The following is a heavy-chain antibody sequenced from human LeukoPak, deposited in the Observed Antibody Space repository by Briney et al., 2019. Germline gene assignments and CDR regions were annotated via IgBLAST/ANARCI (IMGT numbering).Heavy chain of an antibody. J-gene: IGHJ4*02. CDR3: ASGGPTRGTLAS. V-gene: IGHV3-30*02. Sequence: GGSLRLSCAASGFALSSYGMYWVRQTPDKGLEWVAYSRRDGTYVNYADSVKGRFIISRDNSKNTLGLQMNSLRVEGTALYYCASGGPTRGTLASWGQGTLVPVSS. CDR1: GFALSSYG. D-gene: IGHD1-26*01. CDR2: SRRDGTYV.